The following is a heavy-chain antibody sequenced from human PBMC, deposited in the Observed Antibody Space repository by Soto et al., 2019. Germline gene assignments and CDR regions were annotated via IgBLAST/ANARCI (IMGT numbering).Heavy chain of an antibody. D-gene: IGHD6-19*01. V-gene: IGHV1-46*01. J-gene: IGHJ3*02. CDR3: AREDVSSGSAFDI. Sequence: ASVKVSCKASGYTFTAYYVHWVRQAPGQGLEWMGIINPSGGNTSYAQKFQGRVTMTTDTSTSTAYMELRSLRSDDTAVYYCAREDVSSGSAFDIWGQGTMVTVSS. CDR1: GYTFTAYY. CDR2: INPSGGNT.